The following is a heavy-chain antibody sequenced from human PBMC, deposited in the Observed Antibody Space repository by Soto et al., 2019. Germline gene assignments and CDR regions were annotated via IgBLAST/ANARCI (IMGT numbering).Heavy chain of an antibody. V-gene: IGHV4-4*07. CDR3: AVIIVVVPAAPRNWFDP. J-gene: IGHJ5*02. D-gene: IGHD2-2*01. Sequence: SETLSLTCTVSGGSISSYYWSWIRQPAGKGLEWIGRIYTGGSTNYNPSLKSRVTMSVDTSKNQFSLKLSSVTAADTAVYYCAVIIVVVPAAPRNWFDPWGQGTLVTAPQ. CDR2: IYTGGST. CDR1: GGSISSYY.